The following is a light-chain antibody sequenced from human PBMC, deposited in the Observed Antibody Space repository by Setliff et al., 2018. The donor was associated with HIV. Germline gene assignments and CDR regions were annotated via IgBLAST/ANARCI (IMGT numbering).Light chain of an antibody. V-gene: IGLV2-14*01. Sequence: QSALTQPASVSGSPGQSITISCTGTSSDVGGYNYVSWYQQHPGKPPKLMIYEVSNQPSGISNRFSGSKSGNTASLTISGLQAEDEADYYCSSYTIRNTLLFGTGTKVTVL. CDR3: SSYTIRNTLL. CDR2: EVS. CDR1: SSDVGGYNY. J-gene: IGLJ1*01.